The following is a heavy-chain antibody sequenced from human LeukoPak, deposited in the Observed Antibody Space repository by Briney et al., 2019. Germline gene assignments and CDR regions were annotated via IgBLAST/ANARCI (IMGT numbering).Heavy chain of an antibody. CDR1: GGTFSSYA. J-gene: IGHJ4*02. Sequence: SVKVSCKASGGTFSSYAISWVRQAPGQGLEWMRGIIPIFGTANYAQKFQGRVTITADESTSTAYMELSSLRSEDTAVYYCASNYYDSSGYPYYFDYWGQGTLVTVSS. CDR3: ASNYYDSSGYPYYFDY. CDR2: IIPIFGTA. V-gene: IGHV1-69*13. D-gene: IGHD3-22*01.